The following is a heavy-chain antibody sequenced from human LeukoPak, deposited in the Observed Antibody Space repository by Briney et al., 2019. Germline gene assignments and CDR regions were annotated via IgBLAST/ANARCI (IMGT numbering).Heavy chain of an antibody. CDR2: ISGSGGST. Sequence: GASPRLSCAASGFTFSSYAMSWVRQAPGKGLEWVSAISGSGGSTYYADSVKGRFTISRDNSKNTLYLQMNSLRAEGTAVYNCAKVASSSWYLYYYYGMDVWGQGTTVTVSS. J-gene: IGHJ6*02. D-gene: IGHD6-13*01. CDR3: AKVASSSWYLYYYYGMDV. V-gene: IGHV3-23*01. CDR1: GFTFSSYA.